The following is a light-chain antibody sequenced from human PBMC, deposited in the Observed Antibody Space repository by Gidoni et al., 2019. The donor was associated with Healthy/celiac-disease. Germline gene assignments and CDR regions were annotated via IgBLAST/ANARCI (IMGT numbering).Light chain of an antibody. CDR3: QQYNTWPLT. V-gene: IGKV3-15*01. CDR2: GAS. Sequence: EIVMTQSPATLSVSPGERATLSCRASQSVSSKLAWYQQKPGQAPRLLIYGASAWATGIPARFSGSESGTEFTLTISGLQSEDFAVYFCQQYNTWPLTFGGGTKVEIK. CDR1: QSVSSK. J-gene: IGKJ4*01.